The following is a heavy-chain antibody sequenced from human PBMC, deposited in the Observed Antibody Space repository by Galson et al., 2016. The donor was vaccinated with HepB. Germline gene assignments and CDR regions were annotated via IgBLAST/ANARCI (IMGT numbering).Heavy chain of an antibody. CDR2: IYTGGPT. Sequence: LRLSCAAFGFTVSSHYMNWVRQAPGKGLEWVSLIYTGGPTYYADSVKGRFTISRDNSRNTLYLQMNSLRAEDTAVYYCAKCTLNTGGCMDVWGEGTAVTVSS. V-gene: IGHV3-53*01. CDR1: GFTVSSHY. J-gene: IGHJ6*03. CDR3: AKCTLNTGGCMDV. D-gene: IGHD1-14*01.